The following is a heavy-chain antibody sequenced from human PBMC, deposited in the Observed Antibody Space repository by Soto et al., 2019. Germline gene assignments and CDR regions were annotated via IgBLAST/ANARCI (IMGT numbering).Heavy chain of an antibody. CDR3: ARGSGSSSY. CDR1: GGSFSGYY. CDR2: INHSGST. Sequence: TSETLSLTCAVYGGSFSGYYWSWIRQPPGKGLEWIGEINHSGSTNYNPSLKSRVTISVDTSKNQFSLKLSSVTAADTAVYYCARGSGSSSYWGRGTLVTVSS. J-gene: IGHJ4*02. V-gene: IGHV4-34*01. D-gene: IGHD6-6*01.